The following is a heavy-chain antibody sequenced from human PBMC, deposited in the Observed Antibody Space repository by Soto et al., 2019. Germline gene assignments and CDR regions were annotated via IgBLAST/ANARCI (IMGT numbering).Heavy chain of an antibody. CDR3: ARFYYDSSGYLPSPYYYYYGMDV. D-gene: IGHD3-22*01. CDR2: IKQDGSEK. Sequence: HPGGSLRLSCAASGFTFSSYWMSWVRQAPGKGLEWVANIKQDGSEKYYVDSVKGRFTISRDNAKNSLYLQMNSLRAEDTAVYYCARFYYDSSGYLPSPYYYYYGMDVWAQGTTVTVSS. V-gene: IGHV3-7*04. CDR1: GFTFSSYW. J-gene: IGHJ6*02.